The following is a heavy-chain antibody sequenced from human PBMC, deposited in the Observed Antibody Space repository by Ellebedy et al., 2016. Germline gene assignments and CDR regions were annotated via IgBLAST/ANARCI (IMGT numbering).Heavy chain of an antibody. V-gene: IGHV3-21*01. CDR1: GFTFSSYS. J-gene: IGHJ5*02. D-gene: IGHD2-15*01. CDR3: ARDLGLATAGWFDP. Sequence: GGSLRLSXAASGFTFSSYSMNWVRQAPGKGLEWVSSISSSSSYIYYADSVKGRFTISRDNAKNSLYLQMNSLRAEDTAVYYCARDLGLATAGWFDPWGQGTLVTVSS. CDR2: ISSSSSYI.